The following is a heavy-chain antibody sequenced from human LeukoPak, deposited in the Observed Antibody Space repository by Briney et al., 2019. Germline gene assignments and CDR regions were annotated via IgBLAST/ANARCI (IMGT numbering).Heavy chain of an antibody. CDR2: ISYDGSNK. CDR1: GFTFSTYT. Sequence: QPGGSLRLSCAASGFTFSTYTMSWVRQAPGKGLEWVAVISYDGSNKYYADSVKGRFTISRDNSKNTLYLQMNSLRAEDTAVYYCAKEQQPGGFDYWGQGTLVTVSS. J-gene: IGHJ4*02. V-gene: IGHV3-30*18. D-gene: IGHD6-13*01. CDR3: AKEQQPGGFDY.